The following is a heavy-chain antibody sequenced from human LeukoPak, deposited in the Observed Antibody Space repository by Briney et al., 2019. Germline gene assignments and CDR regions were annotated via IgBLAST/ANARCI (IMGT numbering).Heavy chain of an antibody. CDR1: GGSISSYY. D-gene: IGHD6-13*01. V-gene: IGHV4-59*01. J-gene: IGHJ3*02. Sequence: PSETLSLTCTVSGGSISSYYWSWIRQPPGKGLEWIGYIYYSGSTNYNPSLKSRVTISVDTSKNQFSLKLSSVTAADTAVYYCASAPYSSSWDDAFDIWGQGTMVTVSS. CDR3: ASAPYSSSWDDAFDI. CDR2: IYYSGST.